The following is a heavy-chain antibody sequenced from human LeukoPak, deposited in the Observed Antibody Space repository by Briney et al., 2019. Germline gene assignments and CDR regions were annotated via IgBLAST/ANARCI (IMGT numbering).Heavy chain of an antibody. J-gene: IGHJ5*02. Sequence: ASVKVSCKASGYTFTGYYIHWVRRAPGQGLEWMGRINPNSGGTNYAQKFQGRVTMTRDTSISTAYMELSRLRSDDTAVYYCASGMGPIDSGSYLFDNWGQGTLVTVSS. V-gene: IGHV1-2*06. CDR1: GYTFTGYY. D-gene: IGHD1-26*01. CDR3: ASGMGPIDSGSYLFDN. CDR2: INPNSGGT.